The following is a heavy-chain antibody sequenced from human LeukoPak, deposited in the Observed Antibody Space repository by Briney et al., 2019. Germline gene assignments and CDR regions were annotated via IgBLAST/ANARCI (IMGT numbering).Heavy chain of an antibody. CDR3: ASAGITIFGAVTARQFDY. CDR2: INHSGST. D-gene: IGHD3-3*01. V-gene: IGHV4-34*01. CDR1: GGSFSGYY. J-gene: IGHJ4*02. Sequence: SETLSLTCAVYGGSFSGYYWSWIRQPPGKGLEWIGEINHSGSTNYNPSLKSRVTISVDTSKNQFSLKLSSVTAADTAVYYCASAGITIFGAVTARQFDYWGQGTLVTVSS.